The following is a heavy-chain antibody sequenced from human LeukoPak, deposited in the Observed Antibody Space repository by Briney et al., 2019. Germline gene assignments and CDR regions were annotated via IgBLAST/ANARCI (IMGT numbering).Heavy chain of an antibody. Sequence: GASVKVSCKASGYTFTSYAMHWVRQAPGQRLEWMGWTNAGNGNTKYSQKFQGRVTITRDTSASTAYMELSSLRSEDTAVYYCARGGSSWYHFDYWGQGTLVTVSS. CDR3: ARGGSSWYHFDY. CDR1: GYTFTSYA. CDR2: TNAGNGNT. V-gene: IGHV1-3*01. J-gene: IGHJ4*02. D-gene: IGHD6-13*01.